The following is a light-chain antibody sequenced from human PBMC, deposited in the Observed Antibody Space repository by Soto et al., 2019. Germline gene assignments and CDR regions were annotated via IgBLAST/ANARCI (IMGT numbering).Light chain of an antibody. J-gene: IGKJ4*01. CDR3: QHYGSSPLT. V-gene: IGKV3-20*01. CDR1: QSVTSNY. CDR2: GAS. Sequence: EIVLTQSPGTLSLSPGERATLSCRASQSVTSNYLAWYQQIPGQAPRLLIYGASSRVTGIPDRFRGSASGTDFTLTINRLEPEDFAVYYCQHYGSSPLTFGGGTKVDIK.